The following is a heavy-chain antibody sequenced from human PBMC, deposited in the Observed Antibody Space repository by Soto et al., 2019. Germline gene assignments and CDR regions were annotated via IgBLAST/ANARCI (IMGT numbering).Heavy chain of an antibody. CDR2: INPNNGGT. D-gene: IGHD2-15*01. CDR3: ASCEGGSGGSCYLGYYYGMDV. Sequence: ASVKVSCKASGYTLSDYHMHWVRQAPGLGLEWMGWINPNNGGTKYAQSFRCRVTLTRDTSASTAYMELSGLRPDDTVVYSCASCEGGSGGSCYLGYYYGMDVWGQGTTLTVSS. J-gene: IGHJ6*02. V-gene: IGHV1-2*02. CDR1: GYTLSDYH.